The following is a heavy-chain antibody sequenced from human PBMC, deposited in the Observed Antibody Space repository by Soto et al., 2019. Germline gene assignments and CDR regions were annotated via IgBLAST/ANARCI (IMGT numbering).Heavy chain of an antibody. CDR2: ISYDGSNK. V-gene: IGHV3-30*18. CDR3: ANLGQNYYGSGSYEGGFGY. Sequence: QVQLVESGGGVVQPGRSLRLSCAASGFTFSSYGMHWVRQAPGKGLEWVAVISYDGSNKYYADSVKGRFTISRDNSKNTLYLQMNSLRAEDTAVYYCANLGQNYYGSGSYEGGFGYWGQGTLVTVSS. J-gene: IGHJ4*02. D-gene: IGHD3-10*01. CDR1: GFTFSSYG.